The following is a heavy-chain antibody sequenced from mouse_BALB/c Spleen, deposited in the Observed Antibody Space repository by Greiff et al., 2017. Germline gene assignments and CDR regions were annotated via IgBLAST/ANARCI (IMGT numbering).Heavy chain of an antibody. CDR2: IYPGDGST. CDR1: GYTFTSYY. CDR3: AREGYDGYYEFAY. J-gene: IGHJ3*01. Sequence: QVHVKQSGPELVKPGASVKMSCKASGYTFTSYYIHWVKQRPGQGLEWIGWIYPGDGSTKYNEKFKGKTTLTADKSSSTAYMLLSSLTSEDSAIYFCAREGYDGYYEFAYWGQGTLVTVSA. D-gene: IGHD2-3*01. V-gene: IGHV1S56*01.